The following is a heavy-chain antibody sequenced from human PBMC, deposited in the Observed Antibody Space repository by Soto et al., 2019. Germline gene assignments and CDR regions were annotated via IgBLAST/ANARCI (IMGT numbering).Heavy chain of an antibody. Sequence: QVQLVQSGAEVKKPGASVKVSCKASVYTFTSYGISWVRQAPGQGLEWMGWISAYNGNTNYAQKRQGRVTMTTDTHTSSDYMELRSLRSDDTAVYYCARDKKRELRVLSDQDSFDILGQGTMVTVSS. CDR2: ISAYNGNT. CDR3: ARDKKRELRVLSDQDSFDI. CDR1: VYTFTSYG. J-gene: IGHJ3*02. V-gene: IGHV1-18*01. D-gene: IGHD1-26*01.